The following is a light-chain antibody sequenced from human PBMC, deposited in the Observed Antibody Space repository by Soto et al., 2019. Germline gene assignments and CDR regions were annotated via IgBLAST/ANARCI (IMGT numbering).Light chain of an antibody. CDR1: SSDVGGYNF. CDR2: DVS. Sequence: QPVLTQPASVSGSPGQSITISCTGTSSDVGGYNFVSWYQQHPGKAPKLMIYDVSNRPSGVSNRFSGSKSGNTASLTISGLQAEDEADYYCSSYTHSSTVVFGGGTKLTVL. V-gene: IGLV2-14*01. CDR3: SSYTHSSTVV. J-gene: IGLJ2*01.